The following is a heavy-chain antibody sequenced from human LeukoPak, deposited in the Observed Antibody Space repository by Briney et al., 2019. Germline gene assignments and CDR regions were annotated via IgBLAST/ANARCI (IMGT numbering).Heavy chain of an antibody. D-gene: IGHD3-3*01. CDR3: AKDVRFLEWLGAFDI. Sequence: GGSLRLSCAASGFTFSSYGMSWVRQAPGKGLQWVSVIIGSGSSTYYADSVKGRFTISRDNARNTLYLQMNSLRAEDTAVYYCAKDVRFLEWLGAFDIWGQGTMVTVSA. V-gene: IGHV3-23*01. CDR1: GFTFSSYG. CDR2: IIGSGSST. J-gene: IGHJ3*02.